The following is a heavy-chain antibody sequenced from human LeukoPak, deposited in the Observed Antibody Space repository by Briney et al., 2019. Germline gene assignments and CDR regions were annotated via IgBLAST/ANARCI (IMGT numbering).Heavy chain of an antibody. CDR2: ISSSSSYI. CDR1: GFTFSSYS. CDR3: ARLPYSSYAGYYFDY. Sequence: GGSLRLSCAASGFTFSSYSMNWVRQAPGKGLEWVSSISSSSSYIYYADSVKGRFTISRDNAKNSLYLQMNSLRAEDTAVYYCARLPYSSYAGYYFDYWGQGTLVTVSS. D-gene: IGHD6-6*01. V-gene: IGHV3-21*01. J-gene: IGHJ4*02.